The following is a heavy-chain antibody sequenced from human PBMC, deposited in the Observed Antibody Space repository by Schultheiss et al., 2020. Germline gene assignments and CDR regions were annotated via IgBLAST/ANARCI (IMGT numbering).Heavy chain of an antibody. V-gene: IGHV1-18*01. CDR2: ISAYNGNT. Sequence: ASVKVSCKASGYTFTSYGISWVRQAPGQGLEWMGWISAYNGNTNYAQKLQGRVTMTTDTSTSTAYMELRSLRSDDTAVYYCARDLWSGRDEVYFDYWGQGTLVTVSS. D-gene: IGHD2-21*01. CDR1: GYTFTSYG. CDR3: ARDLWSGRDEVYFDY. J-gene: IGHJ4*02.